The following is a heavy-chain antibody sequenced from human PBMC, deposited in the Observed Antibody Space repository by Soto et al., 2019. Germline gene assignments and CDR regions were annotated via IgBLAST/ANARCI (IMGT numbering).Heavy chain of an antibody. J-gene: IGHJ4*02. CDR1: GFTVSSIY. CDR3: ASDYIAVAGPRSILFDY. D-gene: IGHD6-19*01. V-gene: IGHV3-53*01. Sequence: PGGSLRLSCAVSGFTVSSIYISWVRQVPGRGLEWVSVIFSDGTTHYAESVKGRFTISRDNSKNTLYLQMNSLRADDTALYYCASDYIAVAGPRSILFDYRGQRALVTVSS. CDR2: IFSDGTT.